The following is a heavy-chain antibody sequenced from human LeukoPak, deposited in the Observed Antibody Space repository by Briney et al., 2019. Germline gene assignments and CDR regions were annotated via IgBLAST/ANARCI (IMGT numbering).Heavy chain of an antibody. V-gene: IGHV3-23*01. J-gene: IGHJ3*02. CDR1: GFTFSSYA. Sequence: PGGSLRLSCAASGFTFSSYAMSWVRQAPGKGLEWVSAISGSGGSTYYADSVKGLFTISRDNSKNTLYLQMNSLRAEDTAVYYCAKDLTGYCSSTSCRDAFDIWGQGTMVTVSS. CDR2: ISGSGGST. D-gene: IGHD2-2*01. CDR3: AKDLTGYCSSTSCRDAFDI.